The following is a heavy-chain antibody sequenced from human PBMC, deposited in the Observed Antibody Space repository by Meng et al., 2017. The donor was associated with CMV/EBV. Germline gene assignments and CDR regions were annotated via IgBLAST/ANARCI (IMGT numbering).Heavy chain of an antibody. CDR1: GLTFSSYG. CDR2: ISSNGRTM. J-gene: IGHJ3*02. CDR3: ARLAGCSSTTCQERDAFDI. D-gene: IGHD2/OR15-2a*01. V-gene: IGHV3-48*04. Sequence: GGSLRLSCAASGLTFSSYGMHWVRQAPGKGLEWICFISSNGRTMYYADSVRGRFAISRDNAKNSLFLQMNDLTAEDTAVYYCARLAGCSSTTCQERDAFDIWGQGTMVTVSS.